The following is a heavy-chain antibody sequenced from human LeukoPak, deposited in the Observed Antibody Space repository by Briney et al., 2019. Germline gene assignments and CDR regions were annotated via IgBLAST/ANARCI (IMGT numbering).Heavy chain of an antibody. CDR2: IYHTGST. CDR3: ARNWNYGVYFDY. J-gene: IGHJ4*02. D-gene: IGHD1-7*01. V-gene: IGHV4-38-2*01. Sequence: PSETLSLTCVVSGGSISPYYWGWIRQPPGKGLEWIGSIYHTGSTYYNPSLKSRVTISLDTSKNQFSLKLNSVTAADTAVYYCARNWNYGVYFDYWGQGTLVTVSS. CDR1: GGSISPYY.